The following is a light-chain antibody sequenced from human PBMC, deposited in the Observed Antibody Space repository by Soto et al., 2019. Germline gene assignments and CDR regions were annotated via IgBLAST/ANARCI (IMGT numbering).Light chain of an antibody. V-gene: IGKV3-20*01. J-gene: IGKJ3*01. CDR3: QQYCSSPFT. Sequence: DIVLTQSPGTLSLSPGERATLSCRASQSISSSYLAWYQQKPGQAPRLLVYGASSRATGIPDRFCGSGSGIDFTLTISRLEPEDFAVYYCQQYCSSPFTFGPGTKVDIK. CDR1: QSISSSY. CDR2: GAS.